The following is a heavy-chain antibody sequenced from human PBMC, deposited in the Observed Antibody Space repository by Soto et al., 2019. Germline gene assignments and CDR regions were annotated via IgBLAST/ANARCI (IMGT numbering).Heavy chain of an antibody. Sequence: QITVKESGLTLVKPTQTLTLTCTFSGFSLSTNGMGVGWIRQSPGKALEWLALIYWDDDKRYSPSLRSRLTITQDPSKTQVDLTMTNMDPVDTATYSCARLTRGVYDLDRLWEKFDYWGQGTVVTVSS. CDR2: IYWDDDK. CDR1: GFSLSTNGMG. CDR3: ARLTRGVYDLDRLWEKFDY. V-gene: IGHV2-5*02. J-gene: IGHJ4*02. D-gene: IGHD5-12*01.